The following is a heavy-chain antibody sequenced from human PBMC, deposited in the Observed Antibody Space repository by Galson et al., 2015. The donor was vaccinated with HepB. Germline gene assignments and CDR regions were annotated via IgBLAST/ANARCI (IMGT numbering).Heavy chain of an antibody. D-gene: IGHD3-3*01. J-gene: IGHJ4*02. CDR2: ISYDGSNK. Sequence: SLRLSCAASGFTFSSYGMHWVRQAPGKGLEWVAVISYDGSNKYYADSVKGRFTTSRDNSKNTLYLQMNSLRAEDTAVYYCVGSRGAIFGLGLDYWGQGTLVTVSS. V-gene: IGHV3-30*03. CDR3: VGSRGAIFGLGLDY. CDR1: GFTFSSYG.